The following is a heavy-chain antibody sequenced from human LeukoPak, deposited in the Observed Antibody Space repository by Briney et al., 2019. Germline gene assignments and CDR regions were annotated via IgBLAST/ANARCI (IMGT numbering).Heavy chain of an antibody. Sequence: ASVKVSCKASGYTFTSYGISWVRQAPGQGLEWTGWISAYNGNTNYAQKLQGRVTMTTDTSTSTAYMELRSLRSDDTAVYYCARPQSRSGSYYNQGNLDYWGQGTLVTVSS. V-gene: IGHV1-18*01. J-gene: IGHJ4*02. CDR1: GYTFTSYG. CDR3: ARPQSRSGSYYNQGNLDY. D-gene: IGHD1-26*01. CDR2: ISAYNGNT.